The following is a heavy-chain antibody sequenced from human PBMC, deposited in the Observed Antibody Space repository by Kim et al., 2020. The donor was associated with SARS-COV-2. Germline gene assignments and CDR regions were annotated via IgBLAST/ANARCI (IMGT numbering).Heavy chain of an antibody. J-gene: IGHJ3*01. CDR1: GGSISSSSYY. V-gene: IGHV4-39*01. CDR2: IYYSGST. CDR3: ARQDDLAHPSFYDSSGYYF. Sequence: SETLSLTCTVSGGSISSSSYYWGWIRQPPGKGLEWIGSIYYSGSTYYNPSLKSRVTISVDTSKNQFSLKRSSVTAADTAVYYCARQDDLAHPSFYDSSGYYFWGQGTMVTVSS. D-gene: IGHD3-22*01.